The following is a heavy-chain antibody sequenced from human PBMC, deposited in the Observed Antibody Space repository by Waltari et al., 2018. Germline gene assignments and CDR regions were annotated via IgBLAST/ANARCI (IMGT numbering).Heavy chain of an antibody. CDR3: ARGRVWSGYEDAFDI. Sequence: QVQLQESGPGLVKPSQTLSLTCTVSGGSISSGGYYWSWIRQHPGKGLEWIGYIYYSGSTYYNPSLKSRVTISVDTSKNQFSLKLSSVTAADTAVYYCARGRVWSGYEDAFDIWGQGTMVTVSS. D-gene: IGHD3-3*01. J-gene: IGHJ3*02. V-gene: IGHV4-31*03. CDR1: GGSISSGGYY. CDR2: IYYSGST.